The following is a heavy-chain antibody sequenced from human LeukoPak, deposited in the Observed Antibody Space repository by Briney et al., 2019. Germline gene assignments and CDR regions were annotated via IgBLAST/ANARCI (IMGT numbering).Heavy chain of an antibody. J-gene: IGHJ6*02. Sequence: GGSLRLSGAVSGLTFNNYAMSWVRQAPGKGLEWVSAISKSGDHTDYAASAKGRFTIYRDNSKNTQYLQMNSLRAEDTAVYYCARDIHYDSSGYYYSSYYYYYGMDVWGQGTTVTVSS. CDR2: ISKSGDHT. CDR1: GLTFNNYA. D-gene: IGHD3-22*01. V-gene: IGHV3-23*01. CDR3: ARDIHYDSSGYYYSSYYYYYGMDV.